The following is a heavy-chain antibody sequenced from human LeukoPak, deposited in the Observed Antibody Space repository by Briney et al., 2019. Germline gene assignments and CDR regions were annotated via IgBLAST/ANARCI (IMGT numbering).Heavy chain of an antibody. CDR1: GGSISSSNW. J-gene: IGHJ4*02. CDR3: ARGRRYFDWLSQSHFDY. D-gene: IGHD3-9*01. CDR2: IKQDGSEK. Sequence: ETLSLTCAVSGGSISSSNWWSWVRQAPGKGLEWVANIKQDGSEKYYVDSVKGRFTISRDNAKNSLYLQMNSLRAEDTAVYYCARGRRYFDWLSQSHFDYWGQGTLVTVSS. V-gene: IGHV3-7*01.